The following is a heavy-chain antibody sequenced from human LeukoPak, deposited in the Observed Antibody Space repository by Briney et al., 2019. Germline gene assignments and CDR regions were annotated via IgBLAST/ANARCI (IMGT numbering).Heavy chain of an antibody. D-gene: IGHD3-22*01. CDR3: ARDRYYYDSSGTRWFDS. Sequence: SETLSLTCTVSGGSISSYYWSWIRQPPGKGLEWIGYIYHSGSTNYNPSLKSRVTISADTSKNQFSLKLSSVTAADTAVYYCARDRYYYDSSGTRWFDSWGQGTLVTVSS. CDR1: GGSISSYY. CDR2: IYHSGST. V-gene: IGHV4-59*01. J-gene: IGHJ5*01.